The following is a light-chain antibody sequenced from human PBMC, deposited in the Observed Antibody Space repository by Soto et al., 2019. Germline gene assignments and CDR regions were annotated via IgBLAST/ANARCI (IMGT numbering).Light chain of an antibody. CDR2: DAS. Sequence: ETVLTQSPATLSLSPGERAILSCRASQSVSSYLAWYQQKPGQAPRLLISDASNRATGIPARFSASGSGTDFTLTISSLEPEDFAVYYWQQRSNWPLTFGGGTKVEIK. J-gene: IGKJ4*01. CDR3: QQRSNWPLT. CDR1: QSVSSY. V-gene: IGKV3-11*01.